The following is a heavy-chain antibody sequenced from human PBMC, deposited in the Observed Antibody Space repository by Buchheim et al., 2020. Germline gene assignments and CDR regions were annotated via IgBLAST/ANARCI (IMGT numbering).Heavy chain of an antibody. CDR3: ARNVDYRFSSKWFDP. CDR1: AYTFSRYA. J-gene: IGHJ5*02. D-gene: IGHD4-11*01. CDR2: ISAYNGKT. V-gene: IGHV1-18*04. Sequence: QVQLVQSGPEVRKPGASVKVSCKTSAYTFSRYAISWVRQAPGQGLEWMGWISAYNGKTRHAQKFQDRLTMTTDKSTTTAYMELTSLRSEDTAMYYCARNVDYRFSSKWFDPWGQGT.